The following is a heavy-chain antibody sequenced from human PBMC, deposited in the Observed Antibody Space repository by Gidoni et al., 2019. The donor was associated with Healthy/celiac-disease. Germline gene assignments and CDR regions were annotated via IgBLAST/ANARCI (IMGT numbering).Heavy chain of an antibody. Sequence: EVQLVETGGGLIQPGGSLRLSCAASGFTVSSNYMSWVRQAPGKGLEWVSVIYSGGSTYYADSVKGRFTISRDNSKNTLYLQMNSLRAEDTAVYYCASHSGYSYGPPVGYGMDVWGQGTTVTVSS. CDR1: GFTVSSNY. J-gene: IGHJ6*02. CDR2: IYSGGST. D-gene: IGHD5-18*01. V-gene: IGHV3-53*02. CDR3: ASHSGYSYGPPVGYGMDV.